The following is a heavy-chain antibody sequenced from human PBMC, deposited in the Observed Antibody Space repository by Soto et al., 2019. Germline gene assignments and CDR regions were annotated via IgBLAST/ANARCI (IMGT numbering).Heavy chain of an antibody. CDR2: ISDDGSYE. Sequence: GGSLRLSCAASGFTFSDYGMHWVRQAPGKGLEWVAVISDDGSYENYADSVKGRITISRDNSKDTLYVQMNSLRAEDTAVYYCAKVRGTSTPNYFDYWGQGTLVTVSS. D-gene: IGHD1-1*01. V-gene: IGHV3-30*18. J-gene: IGHJ4*02. CDR1: GFTFSDYG. CDR3: AKVRGTSTPNYFDY.